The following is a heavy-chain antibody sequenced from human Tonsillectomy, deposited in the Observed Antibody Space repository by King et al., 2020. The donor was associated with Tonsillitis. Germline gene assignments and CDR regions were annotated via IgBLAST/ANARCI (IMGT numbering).Heavy chain of an antibody. CDR1: GFIFSSHS. J-gene: IGHJ4*02. CDR2: ISSSSSSF. D-gene: IGHD5-24*01. Sequence: VQLVESGGGLVKPGGSLRLSCAASGFIFSSHSMNWVRQAPGKGLEWVSSISSSSSSFYYADSVKGRFTISRDNAKNALYLQMNGLRAEDTAIYFWAGYAATIGLDYWGQGALVTVSS. V-gene: IGHV3-21*01. CDR3: AGYAATIGLDY.